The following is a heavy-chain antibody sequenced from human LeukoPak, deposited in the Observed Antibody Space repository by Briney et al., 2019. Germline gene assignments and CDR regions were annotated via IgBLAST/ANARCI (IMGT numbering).Heavy chain of an antibody. J-gene: IGHJ6*04. D-gene: IGHD6-13*01. CDR1: GFTFSSYA. CDR3: ARDLGFASGAAAAPDV. CDR2: ISYDGSNK. Sequence: GGSLRLSCAASGFTFSSYAMHWVRQAPGKGLEWVAVISYDGSNKYYADSVKGRFTTSRDNSKNTLYLQMNSLRAEDTAVYYCARDLGFASGAAAAPDVWGKGTTVTVSS. V-gene: IGHV3-30*01.